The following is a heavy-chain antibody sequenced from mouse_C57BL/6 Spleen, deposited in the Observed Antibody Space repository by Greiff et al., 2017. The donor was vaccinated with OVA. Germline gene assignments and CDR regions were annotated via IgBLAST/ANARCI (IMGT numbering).Heavy chain of an antibody. Sequence: VQLQQSGAELVRPGASVKLSCTASGFNIKDDYMHWVKQRPEQGLEWIGWIDPENGDTEYASKFQGKATITADTSSNTAYLQLSSLTSEDTAVYYCTTGDGNWGYFDVWGTGTTVTVSS. CDR2: IDPENGDT. J-gene: IGHJ1*03. V-gene: IGHV14-4*01. CDR3: TTGDGNWGYFDV. CDR1: GFNIKDDY. D-gene: IGHD2-1*01.